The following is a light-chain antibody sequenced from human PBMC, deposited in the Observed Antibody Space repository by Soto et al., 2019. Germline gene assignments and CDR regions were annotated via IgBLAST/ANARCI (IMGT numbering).Light chain of an antibody. CDR3: SSYTTSSPYV. J-gene: IGLJ1*01. Sequence: QSALTQPASVSASPGQSITISCTGTSSDIGTFDFVSWYQHHPGKAPKVLLYEVNRRPSGVSPRFSGSKSGNTASLTISGLQVDDEADYFCSSYTTSSPYVFGAGTKVTVL. V-gene: IGLV2-14*01. CDR2: EVN. CDR1: SSDIGTFDF.